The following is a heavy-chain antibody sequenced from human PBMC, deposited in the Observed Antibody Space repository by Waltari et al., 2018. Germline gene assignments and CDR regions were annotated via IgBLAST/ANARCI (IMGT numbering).Heavy chain of an antibody. V-gene: IGHV1-8*03. D-gene: IGHD3-10*01. J-gene: IGHJ6*03. CDR2: MNPNSGNT. CDR3: ARGGSGSYVYYYYYYMDV. CDR1: GYTFTSYD. Sequence: QVQLVQSGAEVKKPGASVKVSCKASGYTFTSYDINWVRQATGQGLEWMGWMNPNSGNTGYAQKIQGRVTITRNTSISTAYMELSSLRSEDTAVYYCARGGSGSYVYYYYYYMDVWGKGTTVTVSS.